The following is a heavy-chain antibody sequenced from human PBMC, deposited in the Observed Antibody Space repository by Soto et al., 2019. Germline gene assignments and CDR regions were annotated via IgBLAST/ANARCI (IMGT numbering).Heavy chain of an antibody. V-gene: IGHV4-61*01. Sequence: SETLSLTCTVPGGSVSSGSHYWSWIRQPPGKGLEWIGYIYYSGSTNYNPSLKSRVIISVDTSKNQFSLNLSSVTAADTAVYYCARGYYGSESGGYYFDYWGQGTLVTVSS. CDR3: ARGYYGSESGGYYFDY. J-gene: IGHJ4*02. CDR1: GGSVSSGSHY. D-gene: IGHD3-10*01. CDR2: IYYSGST.